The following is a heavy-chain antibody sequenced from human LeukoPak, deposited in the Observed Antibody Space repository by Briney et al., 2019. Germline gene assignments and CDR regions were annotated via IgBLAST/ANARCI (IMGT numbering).Heavy chain of an antibody. CDR1: GLTVSSNY. D-gene: IGHD5-24*01. J-gene: IGHJ4*02. Sequence: GGSLRLSCAASGLTVSSNYMNWVRQAPGKGLEWVSVIYGGGNIYYPDSLKGRFTISRDNSKNTLYLQMNSLRAEDTAVYYCARGAGYNYPYYFDYWGQGTLVTVSS. CDR3: ARGAGYNYPYYFDY. CDR2: IYGGGNI. V-gene: IGHV3-53*01.